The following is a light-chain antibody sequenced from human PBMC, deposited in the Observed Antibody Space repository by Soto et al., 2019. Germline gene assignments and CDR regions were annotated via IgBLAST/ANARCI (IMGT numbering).Light chain of an antibody. CDR2: ENN. CDR1: SGSIVNNY. V-gene: IGLV6-57*04. CDR3: QSYDSDFVV. Sequence: NFMLTQPHSVSESPGKTLSISCTRSSGSIVNNYVQWYQRRPGSAPTTVIYENNQRLSGVPDRFSGSTDGSSNSASLTISGLQTEDEADYYCQSYDSDFVVFGGGTKLTVL. J-gene: IGLJ2*01.